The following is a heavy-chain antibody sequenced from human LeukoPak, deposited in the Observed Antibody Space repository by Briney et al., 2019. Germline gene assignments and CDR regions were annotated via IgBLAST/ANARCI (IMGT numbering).Heavy chain of an antibody. CDR1: GLTVSNNY. CDR2: IYSGGST. Sequence: GGSLRLSCAASGLTVSNNYMSWVRQAPGKGLEWVSVIYSGGSTYHADSAKGRFTISRDNAKNSLYPQINSLRAEDTAVYYCTRVNGDSVDADYYYYMDVWGKGTTVTVSS. CDR3: TRVNGDSVDADYYYYMDV. J-gene: IGHJ6*03. V-gene: IGHV3-66*01. D-gene: IGHD2-21*02.